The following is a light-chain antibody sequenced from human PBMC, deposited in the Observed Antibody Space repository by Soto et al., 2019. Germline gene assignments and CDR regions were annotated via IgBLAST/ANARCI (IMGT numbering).Light chain of an antibody. CDR2: DVT. CDR1: SSDIGGYNS. V-gene: IGLV2-8*01. J-gene: IGLJ1*01. CDR3: SSYTDRKNLV. Sequence: SALTQSPSASGSPGQSVTISCTGTSSDIGGYNSVSWYQQHPGKAPKVMIYDVTKRPSGVPDRFSDSKSGNTASLTVSALQAEDEADYYCSSYTDRKNLVFGTGTKVTVL.